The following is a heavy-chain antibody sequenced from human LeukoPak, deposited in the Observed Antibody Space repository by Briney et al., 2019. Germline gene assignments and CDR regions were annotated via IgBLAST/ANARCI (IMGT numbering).Heavy chain of an antibody. D-gene: IGHD3-10*01. V-gene: IGHV1-24*01. CDR2: IRPETGEP. Sequence: ASVTVSCKISGFGLSVLSIHWMQQAPGKGLEWVGGIRPETGEPIFAQKFRGRVTITEDTFTDTGYLGLRGLTSEDTAVYYCSTDSGRSYFYFDFWGQGTLVTVSP. J-gene: IGHJ4*02. CDR1: GFGLSVLS. CDR3: STDSGRSYFYFDF.